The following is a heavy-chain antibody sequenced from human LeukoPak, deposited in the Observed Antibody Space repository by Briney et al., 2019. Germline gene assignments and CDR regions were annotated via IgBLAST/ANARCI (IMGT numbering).Heavy chain of an antibody. CDR1: RGSITSNY. Sequence: SETLSLTCTVSRGSITSNYWSWIRQPPGKGLEWIGYICYSGSTHYNPSLKSRVTISTDTSKNQFSLRLNSVTAADTAVYYCARWIPSSNSFDYWGQGTLVTVSS. CDR2: ICYSGST. D-gene: IGHD2-2*01. CDR3: ARWIPSSNSFDY. J-gene: IGHJ4*02. V-gene: IGHV4-59*01.